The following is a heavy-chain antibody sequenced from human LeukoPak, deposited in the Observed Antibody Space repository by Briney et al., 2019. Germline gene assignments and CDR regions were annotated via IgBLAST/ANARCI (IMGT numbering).Heavy chain of an antibody. CDR3: ARGSVYSSGWYVNYYYYMDV. J-gene: IGHJ6*03. D-gene: IGHD6-19*01. V-gene: IGHV4-34*01. CDR1: GGSFSGYY. CDR2: INHSGST. Sequence: PSETLSLTCAVYGGSFSGYYWSWIRQPPGKGLEWIGEINHSGSTNYNPSLKSRVTISVDTSKNQFSLKLSSVTAADTAVYYCARGSVYSSGWYVNYYYYMDVWGKGTTVTVSS.